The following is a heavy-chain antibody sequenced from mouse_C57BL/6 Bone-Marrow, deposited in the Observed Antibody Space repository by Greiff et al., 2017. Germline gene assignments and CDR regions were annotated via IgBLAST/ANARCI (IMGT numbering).Heavy chain of an antibody. J-gene: IGHJ1*03. Sequence: EVQGVESGEGLVKPGGSLKLSCAASGFTFSSYAMSWVRQTPEKRLEWVAYISSGGDYIYYADTVKGRFTISRDNARNTLYLQMSSLKSEDTAMYYCTIYGSSYDWYFDVWGTGTTVTVSS. CDR3: TIYGSSYDWYFDV. CDR2: ISSGGDYI. CDR1: GFTFSSYA. D-gene: IGHD1-1*01. V-gene: IGHV5-9-1*02.